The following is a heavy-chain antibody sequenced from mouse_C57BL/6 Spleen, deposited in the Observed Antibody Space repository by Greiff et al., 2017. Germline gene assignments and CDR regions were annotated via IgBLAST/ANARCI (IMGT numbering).Heavy chain of an antibody. CDR1: GYTFTDYN. D-gene: IGHD3-2*02. CDR3: ARSGGQSSGYHY. Sequence: VQLQQSGPELVKPWASVKIPCKASGYTFTDYNMDWVKQSHGKSLEWIGDINPNNGGTIYNQKFKGKATLTVDKSSSTAYMELRSLTSEDTAVYCCARSGGQSSGYHYWGQGTSVTVSS. CDR2: INPNNGGT. J-gene: IGHJ4*01. V-gene: IGHV1-18*01.